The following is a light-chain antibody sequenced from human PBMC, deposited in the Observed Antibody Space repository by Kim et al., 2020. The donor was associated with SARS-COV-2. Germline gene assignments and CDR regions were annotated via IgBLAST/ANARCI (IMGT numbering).Light chain of an antibody. Sequence: TVTITCTGSSSNSGARFDVHWYQQLPGTAPKLLIFANNNRPSGVPDRFSGSKSGTSASLAITDLQAEDEADYDCQSYDNSLSASVFGGGTQLTVL. CDR3: QSYDNSLSASV. J-gene: IGLJ3*02. CDR1: SSNSGARFD. V-gene: IGLV1-40*01. CDR2: ANN.